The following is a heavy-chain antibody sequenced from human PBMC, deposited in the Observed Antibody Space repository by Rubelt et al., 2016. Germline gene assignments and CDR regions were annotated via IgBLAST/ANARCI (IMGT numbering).Heavy chain of an antibody. V-gene: IGHV4-59*01. Sequence: QVQLQQWGAGLLKPSETLSLTCTVSGGSISNYYWTWIRQPPGKGLEWIGYIYYSGSTNYNPSLKSRVSISVDTSKNQFSLKLSSVTAADTAVYYCARGAYCSGGSCYGYYFYMDVWGKGTTVTVSS. CDR2: IYYSGST. J-gene: IGHJ6*03. D-gene: IGHD2-15*01. CDR1: GGSISNYY. CDR3: ARGAYCSGGSCYGYYFYMDV.